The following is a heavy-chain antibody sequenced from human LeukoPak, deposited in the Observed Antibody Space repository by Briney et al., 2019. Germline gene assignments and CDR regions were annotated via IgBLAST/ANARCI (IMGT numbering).Heavy chain of an antibody. D-gene: IGHD3-10*01. J-gene: IGHJ3*02. CDR1: GGSISRYY. CDR3: ARSDYHNSGSHTVFDAFDI. CDR2: IDDSGNT. V-gene: IGHV4-59*01. Sequence: PSETLSLTCTVSGGSISRYYWSWIRRPPGKGLEWIGYIDDSGNTNYNPSLKSQVTTSVDKSKNQFSLKLSFVTAADTAMYYCARSDYHNSGSHTVFDAFDIWGQGTRVTVSS.